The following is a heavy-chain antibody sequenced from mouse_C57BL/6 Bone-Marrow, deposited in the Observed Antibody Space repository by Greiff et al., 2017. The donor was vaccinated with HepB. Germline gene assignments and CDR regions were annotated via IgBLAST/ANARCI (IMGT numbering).Heavy chain of an antibody. CDR1: GFNIKDDY. CDR2: IDPENGAT. D-gene: IGHD1-1*01. J-gene: IGHJ1*03. V-gene: IGHV14-4*01. Sequence: EVQLQQSGAELVRPGASVKLSCTASGFNIKDDYMHWVKQRPEQGLEWIGWIDPENGATEYASKFQGKATITADTSSNTAYLQLSSLTSEDTAVYYCTHYYGSSYGYFDVWGTGTTVTVSS. CDR3: THYYGSSYGYFDV.